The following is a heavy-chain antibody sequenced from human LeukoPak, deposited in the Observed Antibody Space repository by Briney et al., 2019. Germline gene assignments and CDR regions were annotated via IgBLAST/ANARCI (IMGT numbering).Heavy chain of an antibody. Sequence: PSETLSLTCTVSGGSISSSSYYWGWIRQPPGKGLEWIGSIYYSGSTYYNPSLKSRVTISVDTSKNQFSLKLSSVTAADTAVYYCARHPSKGGREYWGQGTLVTVSS. D-gene: IGHD3-16*01. CDR3: ARHPSKGGREY. CDR2: IYYSGST. CDR1: GGSISSSSYY. J-gene: IGHJ4*02. V-gene: IGHV4-39*01.